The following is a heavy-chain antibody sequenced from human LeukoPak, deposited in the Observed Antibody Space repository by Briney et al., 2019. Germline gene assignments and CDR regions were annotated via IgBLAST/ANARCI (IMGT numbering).Heavy chain of an antibody. CDR2: IIPILGIA. J-gene: IGHJ6*02. D-gene: IGHD3-22*01. Sequence: SVKVSCKASGGTFSIYAISWVRQAPGQGLEWVGRIIPILGIANYAQKFQGRVTITADKSTSTAYMELSSLSSEDTAVYYCARVGVVVILGYYYYGMDVWGQGSKVTVSS. CDR3: ARVGVVVILGYYYYGMDV. V-gene: IGHV1-69*04. CDR1: GGTFSIYA.